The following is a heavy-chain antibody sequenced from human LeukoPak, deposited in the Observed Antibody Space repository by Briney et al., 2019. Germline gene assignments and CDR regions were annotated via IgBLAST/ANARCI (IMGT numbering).Heavy chain of an antibody. CDR2: ISGYNGNT. J-gene: IGHJ5*02. Sequence: ASVKVSCKASGYTFTSYGITWVRQAPGQGLEWMGWISGYNGNTNYAQKFQGRVTMTTDTSTSTVYMELSSLRSEDTAVYYCARGGYYYDFGFDPWGQGTLVTVSS. D-gene: IGHD3-22*01. CDR1: GYTFTSYG. V-gene: IGHV1-18*01. CDR3: ARGGYYYDFGFDP.